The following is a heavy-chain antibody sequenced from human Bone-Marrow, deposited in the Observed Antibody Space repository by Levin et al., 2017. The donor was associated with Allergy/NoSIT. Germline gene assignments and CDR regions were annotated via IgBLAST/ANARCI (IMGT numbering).Heavy chain of an antibody. CDR2: IYSGGGV. Sequence: GESLKISCAVSGFTVSNNFMIWYRQAPGKGLEWVSLIYSGGGVYYADSVKGRFTISRDSSKNTLYLQMNSLRAEDTAVYYCARDRHCISNTCYGAWGQGTRVTVSS. CDR3: ARDRHCISNTCYGA. D-gene: IGHD2/OR15-2a*01. CDR1: GFTVSNNF. J-gene: IGHJ5*02. V-gene: IGHV3-53*01.